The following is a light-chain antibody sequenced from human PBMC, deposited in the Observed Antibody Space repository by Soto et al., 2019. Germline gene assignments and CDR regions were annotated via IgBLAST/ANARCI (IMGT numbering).Light chain of an antibody. CDR3: QQANSFPLT. J-gene: IGKJ5*01. Sequence: DIQMTQSPSSLSASIGDSVTITCRASQTIIGYLNWYQQKPGKAPRRLINAASNLQSGVPSRFRGSGSETDFTLTICSLQPEDFATYYCQQANSFPLTFGQGTRLRL. V-gene: IGKV1-39*01. CDR2: AAS. CDR1: QTIIGY.